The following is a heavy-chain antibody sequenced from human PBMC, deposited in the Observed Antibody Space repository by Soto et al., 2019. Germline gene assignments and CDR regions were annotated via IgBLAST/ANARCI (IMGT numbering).Heavy chain of an antibody. D-gene: IGHD6-13*01. CDR1: GDSVSSNSAA. CDR2: TYYRSKWYN. CDR3: AREGVAAAGTEHYYYYYMDV. J-gene: IGHJ6*03. V-gene: IGHV6-1*01. Sequence: SQTLSLTCAISGDSVSSNSAAWNWIRQSPSRGLEWLGRTYYRSKWYNDYAVSVKSRITINPDTSKNQFSLQLNSVTPEDTAVYYCAREGVAAAGTEHYYYYYMDVWGKGTTVTVSS.